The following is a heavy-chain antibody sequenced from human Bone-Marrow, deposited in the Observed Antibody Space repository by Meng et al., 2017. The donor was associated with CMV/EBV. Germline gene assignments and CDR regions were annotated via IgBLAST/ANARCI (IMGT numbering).Heavy chain of an antibody. J-gene: IGHJ6*02. D-gene: IGHD3-16*01. CDR2: IIYMCGTV. CDR1: GGTFSSYA. CDR3: ASSLYVVSPRHYYYYYVMDV. V-gene: IGHV1-69*05. Sequence: SVKVSCKASGGTFSSYAISWVRQAPGQGLEWMGGIIYMCGTVKYAQKFQGRVTITTDESTTTAYMELSSLRSEDTAVYYCASSLYVVSPRHYYYYYVMDVWGQGTTVTVSS.